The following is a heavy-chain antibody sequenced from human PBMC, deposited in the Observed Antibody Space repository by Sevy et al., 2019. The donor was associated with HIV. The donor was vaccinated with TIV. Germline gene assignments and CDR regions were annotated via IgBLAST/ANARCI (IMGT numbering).Heavy chain of an antibody. J-gene: IGHJ4*02. V-gene: IGHV3-7*03. D-gene: IGHD5-12*01. Sequence: GGSLRLSCAASGFTLSSYWMSWVRQAPGKGLEWVANIKQDGSEKYYVDSVKGRFTISRDNAKNSLYLQMNSLRAEDTAVYYCARDGDIVATIGGDYWGQGALVTVSS. CDR2: IKQDGSEK. CDR1: GFTLSSYW. CDR3: ARDGDIVATIGGDY.